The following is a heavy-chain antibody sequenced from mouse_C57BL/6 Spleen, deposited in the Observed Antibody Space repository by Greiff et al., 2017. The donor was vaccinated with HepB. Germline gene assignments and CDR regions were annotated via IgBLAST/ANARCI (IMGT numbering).Heavy chain of an antibody. J-gene: IGHJ4*01. CDR3: ARRTANFYAMDY. V-gene: IGHV1-64*01. D-gene: IGHD3-3*01. CDR1: GYTFTSYW. Sequence: QVQLQQPGAELVKPGASVKLSCKASGYTFTSYWMHWVKQRPGQGLEWIGMIHPNSGSTNYNEKFKSKATLTVDKSSSTAYMQLSILTSEDSAVYYCARRTANFYAMDYWGQGTSVTVSS. CDR2: IHPNSGST.